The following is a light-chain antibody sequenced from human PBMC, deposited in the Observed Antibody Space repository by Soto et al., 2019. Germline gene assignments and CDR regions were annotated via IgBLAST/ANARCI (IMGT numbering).Light chain of an antibody. CDR3: QQRLDYAIT. V-gene: IGKV1-9*01. J-gene: IGKJ5*01. Sequence: DIQLTQSPSFLSASVGDRVTITCRASQGISPYLALYQQIPGRAPKLLIHTASTLQAGVPSSFSGSGSETEFTITINSLQHEAFASYYCQQRLDYAITFRQGTRLEI. CDR2: TAS. CDR1: QGISPY.